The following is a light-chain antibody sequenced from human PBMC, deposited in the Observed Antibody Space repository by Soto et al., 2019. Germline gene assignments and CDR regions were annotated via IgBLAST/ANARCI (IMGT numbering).Light chain of an antibody. J-gene: IGLJ1*01. CDR2: EVS. CDR3: CSYVSSKTYV. CDR1: RTDVGGYNF. V-gene: IGLV2-14*01. Sequence: QSVLTQPASVSGSPGQSITISCTGTRTDVGGYNFVSWYQQHPGKAPKLIIYEVSNRPSGVSNRFSGSKSDNTASLTISGLQAEVEADYYCCSYVSSKTYVFGTGTKVTVL.